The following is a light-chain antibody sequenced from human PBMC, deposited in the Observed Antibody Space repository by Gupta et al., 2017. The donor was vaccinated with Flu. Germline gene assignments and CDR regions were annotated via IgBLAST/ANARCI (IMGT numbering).Light chain of an antibody. J-gene: IGKJ4*01. CDR2: DAS. CDR1: QDLGTW. CDR3: QHRKTWPLT. Sequence: IVLTQSPATLSLSPGERATLSCRASQDLGTWLAWYQQRPGRAPRLLIYDASSRAPGIPARFSGSGSGTDFTLTISSPEPEDSAVYYCQHRKTWPLTFGGGTKVEIK. V-gene: IGKV3-11*01.